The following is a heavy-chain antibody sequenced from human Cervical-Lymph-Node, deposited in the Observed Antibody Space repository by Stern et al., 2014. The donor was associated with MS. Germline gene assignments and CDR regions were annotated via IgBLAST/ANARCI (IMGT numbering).Heavy chain of an antibody. J-gene: IGHJ6*02. CDR1: GFNFSSYA. CDR3: ARDLVWFGELDWGAMDV. CDR2: LSYDGSKA. V-gene: IGHV3-30-3*01. D-gene: IGHD3-10*01. Sequence: DQLVESGGGVVQPGRALRLSCAATGFNFSSYAMQWVRQAQGKGLEWLAVLSYDGSKAYYTESVKGRFTVSRDNSKNTLFLQVSSLRPEDTAEYYCARDLVWFGELDWGAMDVWGHGTTVTVSS.